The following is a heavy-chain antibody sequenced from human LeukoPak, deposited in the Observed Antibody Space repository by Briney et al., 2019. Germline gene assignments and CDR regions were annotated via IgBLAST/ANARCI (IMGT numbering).Heavy chain of an antibody. V-gene: IGHV3-53*01. CDR1: GFTVSNNY. CDR2: IYSGGST. Sequence: GGSLRLSCAASGFTVSNNYMSWVRQAPGKGLEWVSVIYSGGSTYYADSVTGRFTISRDTSKNTLSLQMNSPRAEDTAVYYCASLSLGHYWGQGTLVTVSS. J-gene: IGHJ4*02. CDR3: ASLSLGHY. D-gene: IGHD6-6*01.